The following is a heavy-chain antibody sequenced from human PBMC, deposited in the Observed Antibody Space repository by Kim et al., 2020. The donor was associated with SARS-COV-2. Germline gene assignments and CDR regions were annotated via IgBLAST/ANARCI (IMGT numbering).Heavy chain of an antibody. V-gene: IGHV3-9*01. CDR2: IYWNGDRK. D-gene: IGHD6-13*01. CDR3: TKDISAGGVDV. J-gene: IGHJ6*02. CDR1: GFSVNDHA. Sequence: GGSLRLSCEASGFSVNDHAMHWVRQAPGKGLEWVSGIYWNGDRKDYADSVKGRFITSRDNAKNSLYLQMNSLRSEDTASYYCTKDISAGGVDVWGQGTTGTVFS.